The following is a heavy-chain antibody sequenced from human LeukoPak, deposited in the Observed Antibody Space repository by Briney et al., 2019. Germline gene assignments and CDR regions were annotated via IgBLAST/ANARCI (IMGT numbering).Heavy chain of an antibody. Sequence: PGGSLRLSCAASGFTFSRSAMNWVRQAPGKGLEWVSSFSASGGTTYYADSVKGRFTISRDNSKNTLSVQMNSLRAEDTAVYYCAKANYSGCYYFDSWGQGTLVTVSS. V-gene: IGHV3-23*01. CDR3: AKANYSGCYYFDS. J-gene: IGHJ4*02. CDR2: FSASGGTT. CDR1: GFTFSRSA. D-gene: IGHD1-26*01.